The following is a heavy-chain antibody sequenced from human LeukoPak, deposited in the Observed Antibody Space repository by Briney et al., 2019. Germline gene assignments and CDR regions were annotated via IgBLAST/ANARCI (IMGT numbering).Heavy chain of an antibody. D-gene: IGHD2-2*01. CDR2: INPSGGST. Sequence: GASVNVSCTASGYTFTSYYMHWVRQAPAQGLEWMGIINPSGGSTSYAQKFQGRVTITRDTSTSTVYMELSSLRSEDTAVYYCARAQAQEDIVVVPAANAAFCDYWGQGTLVTVSS. CDR3: ARAQAQEDIVVVPAANAAFCDY. CDR1: GYTFTSYY. J-gene: IGHJ4*02. V-gene: IGHV1-46*01.